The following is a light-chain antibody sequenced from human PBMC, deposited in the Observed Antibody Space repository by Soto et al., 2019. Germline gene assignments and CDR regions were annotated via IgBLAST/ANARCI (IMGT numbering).Light chain of an antibody. CDR1: SSDVGIYNY. CDR2: EVS. Sequence: QSVLTQPASVSGAPGQSIAISCHGSSSDVGIYNYVSWYQQHPGKVPKLIIYEVSNRPSGVSNRFSGSKSGNTASLTISGLQAEDEADYYCSSYTTSSTRVFGTGTKV. V-gene: IGLV2-14*01. J-gene: IGLJ1*01. CDR3: SSYTTSSTRV.